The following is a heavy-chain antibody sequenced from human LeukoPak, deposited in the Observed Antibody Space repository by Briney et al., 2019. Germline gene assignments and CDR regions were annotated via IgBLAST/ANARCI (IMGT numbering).Heavy chain of an antibody. D-gene: IGHD6-13*01. CDR2: ISANGGGT. Sequence: GGSLRLSCAASGFTFSNYAMSWVRQAPGKGLEWVSAISANGGGTYYADSVKGRFTISRDNSKNTLYLQMDSLRAEDTAVYYCAKGSSPFDYWGQGTLVTVSS. CDR1: GFTFSNYA. CDR3: AKGSSPFDY. J-gene: IGHJ4*02. V-gene: IGHV3-23*01.